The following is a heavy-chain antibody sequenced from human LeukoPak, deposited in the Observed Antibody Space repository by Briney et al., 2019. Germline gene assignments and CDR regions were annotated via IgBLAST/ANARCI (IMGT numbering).Heavy chain of an antibody. Sequence: GSLRLSCAASGFTFSNYEMNWVRQAPGKGLEWVSYISSRGSTKYYADSVKGRFTISRDNAKKSLYLQMNSLRAEDTAVYYCARGKLESRYSGSYDYWGQGTLVTVSS. CDR2: ISSRGSTK. J-gene: IGHJ4*02. V-gene: IGHV3-48*03. CDR3: ARGKLESRYSGSYDY. CDR1: GFTFSNYE. D-gene: IGHD1-26*01.